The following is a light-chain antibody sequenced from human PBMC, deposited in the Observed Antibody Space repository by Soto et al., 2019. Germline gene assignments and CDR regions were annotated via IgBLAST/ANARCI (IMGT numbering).Light chain of an antibody. CDR2: LNSDDSH. J-gene: IGLJ2*01. CDR1: SGHSSYA. Sequence: QLVLTQSPSASASLGASVKLTCTLSSGHSSYAIAWHQQQPEKGPRYLMKLNSDDSHSKGDGIPDRFSGSSSGAERYLTISSLQSEDEADYYCQTWGSGIPVVFGGGTKMTVL. V-gene: IGLV4-69*01. CDR3: QTWGSGIPVV.